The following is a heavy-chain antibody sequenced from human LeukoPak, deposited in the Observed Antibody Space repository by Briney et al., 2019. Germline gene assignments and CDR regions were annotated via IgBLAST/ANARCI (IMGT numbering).Heavy chain of an antibody. CDR3: ARVRYSSGWYFDY. Sequence: PGGSLRLSCAASGFTFSSYAMHWVRQAPGEGLEWLAVISHDGSNSYYADSVKGRFTISRDTSKNTLYLQMNSLRREDTAVYFCARVRYSSGWYFDYWGQGTLVTVSS. V-gene: IGHV3-30-3*01. D-gene: IGHD6-19*01. CDR2: ISHDGSNS. CDR1: GFTFSSYA. J-gene: IGHJ4*02.